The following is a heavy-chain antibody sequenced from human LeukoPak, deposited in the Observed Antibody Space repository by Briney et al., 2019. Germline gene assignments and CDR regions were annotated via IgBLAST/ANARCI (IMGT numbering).Heavy chain of an antibody. J-gene: IGHJ4*02. CDR2: IYYSGST. D-gene: IGHD3-16*02. V-gene: IGHV4-59*01. CDR1: GGSISSYY. Sequence: PSETLSLTCTVSGGSISSYYWSWIRQPPGQGLEWIGYIYYSGSTNYNPSLKSRVTISVDTSKNQFSLKLSSVTAADTAVYYCATGFGGVIVSWGQGTLVTVSS. CDR3: ATGFGGVIVS.